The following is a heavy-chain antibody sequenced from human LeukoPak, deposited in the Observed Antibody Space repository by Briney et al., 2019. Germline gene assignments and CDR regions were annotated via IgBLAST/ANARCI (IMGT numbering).Heavy chain of an antibody. CDR2: IIPIFGTA. Sequence: GASVKVSCKASGGTFSSYAISWVRQAPGQELEWMGGIIPIFGTANYAQKFQGRVTITADESTSTAYMELSSLRSEDTAVYYCAARAEVFREDTAMFYWGQGTLVTVSS. CDR1: GGTFSSYA. D-gene: IGHD5-18*01. J-gene: IGHJ4*02. V-gene: IGHV1-69*13. CDR3: AARAEVFREDTAMFY.